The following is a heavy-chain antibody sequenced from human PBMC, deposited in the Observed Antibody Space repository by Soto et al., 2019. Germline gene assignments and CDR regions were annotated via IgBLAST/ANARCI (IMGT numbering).Heavy chain of an antibody. Sequence: ETLSLTCAVYGGSFSGYYWSWIRQPPGKGLEWIGEINHSGSTNYNPSLKSRVTISVDTSKNQFSLKLSSVTAADTAVYYCARGGIAVAGTWYYYYGMDVWGQGTTVTVSS. CDR1: GGSFSGYY. V-gene: IGHV4-34*01. J-gene: IGHJ6*02. D-gene: IGHD6-19*01. CDR3: ARGGIAVAGTWYYYYGMDV. CDR2: INHSGST.